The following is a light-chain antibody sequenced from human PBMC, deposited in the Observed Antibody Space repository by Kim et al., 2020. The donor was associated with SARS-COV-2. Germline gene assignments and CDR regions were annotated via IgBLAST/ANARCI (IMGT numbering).Light chain of an antibody. Sequence: GDRVTIACRASQSIRGALNWYQKRPGKAPQLLIHDVSALQSGVPSRFSGSGFGTDFTLTISGLQPEDFATYYCQQSFSTLVTFGQGTRLEI. V-gene: IGKV1-39*01. CDR2: DVS. CDR1: QSIRGA. J-gene: IGKJ5*01. CDR3: QQSFSTLVT.